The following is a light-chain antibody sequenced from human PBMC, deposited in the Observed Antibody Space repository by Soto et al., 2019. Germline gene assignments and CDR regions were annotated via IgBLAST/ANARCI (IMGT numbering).Light chain of an antibody. CDR2: GAS. V-gene: IGKV3-20*01. J-gene: IGKJ1*01. CDR3: QQYGSSPQT. CDR1: QSVSSSN. Sequence: EIVLTQSPGTLSLSPGERATLSGRASQSVSSSNLAWYQQKPGQAPRLLIFGASSRATGVPDRFSGSGSGTDFTLTISRLEPEDFAVYYCQQYGSSPQTFGQGTKV.